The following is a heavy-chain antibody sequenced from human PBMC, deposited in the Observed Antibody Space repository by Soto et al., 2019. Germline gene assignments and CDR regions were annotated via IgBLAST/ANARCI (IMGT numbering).Heavy chain of an antibody. J-gene: IGHJ5*02. Sequence: QVQLQESGPGLVKPSQTLSLTCTVSGGSISSGGYYWSWIRQHPGKGLEWLGYIYYSGSTYYNPSLKSRVTRSVDTSKNQFSLKLSSVTAADTAVYYCARVVYYDFWSGYYNWFDPWGQGTLVTVSS. CDR3: ARVVYYDFWSGYYNWFDP. D-gene: IGHD3-3*01. CDR1: GGSISSGGYY. CDR2: IYYSGST. V-gene: IGHV4-31*03.